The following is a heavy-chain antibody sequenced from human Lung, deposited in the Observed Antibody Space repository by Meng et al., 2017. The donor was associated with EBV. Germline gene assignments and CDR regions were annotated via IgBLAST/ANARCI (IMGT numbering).Heavy chain of an antibody. V-gene: IGHV4-4*07. CDR3: ARGITMVRGVPGHWFDP. D-gene: IGHD3-10*01. Sequence: QVQLQESGPGRVKPSETLSLTCTVSGGSFNNYYWSWIRQPAGKGLEWIGHIQTSGNTNYNPSLKSRITMSMDTSKNHFSLNLSSVTAADTAVYYCARGITMVRGVPGHWFDPWGQGTLVTVSS. CDR1: GGSFNNYY. CDR2: IQTSGNT. J-gene: IGHJ5*02.